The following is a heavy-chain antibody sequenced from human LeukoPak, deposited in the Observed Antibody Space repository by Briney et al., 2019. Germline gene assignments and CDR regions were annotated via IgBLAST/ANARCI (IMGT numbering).Heavy chain of an antibody. V-gene: IGHV3-23*01. CDR2: ISGSCGST. J-gene: IGHJ4*02. Sequence: GGSLRLSCAACGFTFSSYAMRWLRQAPGKGLEGVSAISGSCGSTYYADSVKGRFTISRDNSKNTLYLQMNSLRAEDTAVYYCAKGTPLWFGELLTGDNCDYWGEGTLVTVSS. CDR1: GFTFSSYA. D-gene: IGHD3-10*01. CDR3: AKGTPLWFGELLTGDNCDY.